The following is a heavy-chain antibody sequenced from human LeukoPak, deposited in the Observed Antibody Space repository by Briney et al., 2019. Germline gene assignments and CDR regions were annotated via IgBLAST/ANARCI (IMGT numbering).Heavy chain of an antibody. J-gene: IGHJ4*02. CDR2: ISSSGSTI. Sequence: GGSLRLSCAASGFTFSSYEMNWVRQAPGKGLEWVSYISSSGSTIYYADSVKGRFTISRDNGKNSLYLQMHSLRAEDTAVYYCARAGHYFDYWGQGTLVTVSS. CDR1: GFTFSSYE. CDR3: ARAGHYFDY. V-gene: IGHV3-48*03.